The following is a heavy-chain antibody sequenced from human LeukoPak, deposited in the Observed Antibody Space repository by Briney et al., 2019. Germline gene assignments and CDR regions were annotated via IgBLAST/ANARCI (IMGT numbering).Heavy chain of an antibody. J-gene: IGHJ6*02. CDR3: ARERGYSSGWYGSHHYYYYGMDV. Sequence: SETLSLTCAVYGGSFSGYYWSWIRQPPGKGLEWIGEINHSGSTNYNPSLKSRVTISVDTSKNRFSLELSSVTAADTAVYYCARERGYSSGWYGSHHYYYYGMDVWGQGTTVTVSS. CDR1: GGSFSGYY. CDR2: INHSGST. V-gene: IGHV4-34*01. D-gene: IGHD6-19*01.